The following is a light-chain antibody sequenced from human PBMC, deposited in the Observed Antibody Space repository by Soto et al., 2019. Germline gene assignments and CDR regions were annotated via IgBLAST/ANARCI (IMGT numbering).Light chain of an antibody. CDR1: SSDVGGYNY. V-gene: IGLV2-8*01. CDR3: TSYAGGNNV. Sequence: QPLLTQPPSASGSPGQSVTISCTGTSSDVGGYNYVSWYQQHPGKVPKLMVYEVNKRPSGVPDRFSGSKSGNTASLTVFGLQAEDEADYYCTSYAGGNNVFGTGTKLTVL. J-gene: IGLJ1*01. CDR2: EVN.